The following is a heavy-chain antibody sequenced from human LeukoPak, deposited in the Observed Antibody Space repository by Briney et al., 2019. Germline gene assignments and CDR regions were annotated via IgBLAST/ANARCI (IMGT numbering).Heavy chain of an antibody. CDR1: GVTVSSNY. J-gene: IGHJ4*02. CDR2: IYSGGST. D-gene: IGHD3-3*01. CDR3: ATDRGWRTSGYYLYYFEY. V-gene: IGHV3-53*01. Sequence: GGSLRLSCAASGVTVSSNYMSWVRQAPGKGLEWVSVIYSGGSTYYADSVKGRFTISRDNTMNSLYLQMSSLRAEDTAVYYCATDRGWRTSGYYLYYFEYWGQGTLVTYSS.